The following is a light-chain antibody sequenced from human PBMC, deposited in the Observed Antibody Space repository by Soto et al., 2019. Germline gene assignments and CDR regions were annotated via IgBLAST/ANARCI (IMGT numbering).Light chain of an antibody. CDR2: DVS. J-gene: IGLJ1*01. Sequence: QSALTQPASVSGSPGQSITISCTGTSSDLGGYNSVSWYQQHPGKAPKLMIYDVSNRPSGVSNRFSGSKSGNTASLTISGLQAEDEADYYCRSYTSSSAYVFGTGTKLTVL. V-gene: IGLV2-14*01. CDR1: SSDLGGYNS. CDR3: RSYTSSSAYV.